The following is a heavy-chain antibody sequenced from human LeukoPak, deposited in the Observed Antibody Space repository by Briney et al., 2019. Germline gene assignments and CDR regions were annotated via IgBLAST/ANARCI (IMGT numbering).Heavy chain of an antibody. Sequence: ASVKVSCKASGYTFTGYYMHWVRQAPGQGLEWMGWINPNSGGTNYAQKFQGRVTMTRDTSISTADMELSRLRSDDTAVYYCARGVGYCSISSCYTVDYSGEGALVAVSS. CDR3: ARGVGYCSISSCYTVDY. CDR1: GYTFTGYY. V-gene: IGHV1-2*02. J-gene: IGHJ4*02. D-gene: IGHD2-2*02. CDR2: INPNSGGT.